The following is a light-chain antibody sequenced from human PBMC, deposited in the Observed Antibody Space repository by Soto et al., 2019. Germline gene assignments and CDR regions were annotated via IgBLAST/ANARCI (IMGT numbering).Light chain of an antibody. Sequence: EIVLTQSPATLSLSPGERATLSCRASQSVSTYLAWYQQKPGQAPRLLIYDATNRVTGTPARFSGSGSGTDFTLTISSLEPEDFAVYYCQQRQFWYTFGQGTNLEIK. CDR1: QSVSTY. CDR3: QQRQFWYT. CDR2: DAT. V-gene: IGKV3-11*01. J-gene: IGKJ2*01.